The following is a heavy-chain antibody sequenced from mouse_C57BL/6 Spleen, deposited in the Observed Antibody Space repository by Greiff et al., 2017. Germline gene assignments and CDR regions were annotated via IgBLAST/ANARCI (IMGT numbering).Heavy chain of an antibody. V-gene: IGHV1-69*01. CDR2: IDPSDSYT. CDR3: ARYDGGLFDY. CDR1: GYTFTSYW. J-gene: IGHJ2*01. Sequence: QVQLQQPGAELVMPGASVKLSCKASGYTFTSYWMHWVKQRPGQGLEWIGEIDPSDSYTNYNQKFKGKSTLTLDKSSSTAYMPLSSLTSEDSAVYFCARYDGGLFDYWGQGTTLTVSS. D-gene: IGHD3-1*01.